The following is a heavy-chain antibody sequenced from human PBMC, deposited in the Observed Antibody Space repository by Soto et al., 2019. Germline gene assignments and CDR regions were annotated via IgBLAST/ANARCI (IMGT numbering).Heavy chain of an antibody. Sequence: QVQLVQSGAEVKKPGSSVKVSCKASGGTFSSYTISWVRQAPGQGLEWMGRIIPILGIANYAQKFQGRVTITADKSTSTANMALSSLSSEDTAVYCCAVGGAVGPQADWFAPWGQGTLVTVSS. V-gene: IGHV1-69*02. CDR3: AVGGAVGPQADWFAP. CDR1: GGTFSSYT. J-gene: IGHJ5*02. D-gene: IGHD3-16*01. CDR2: IIPILGIA.